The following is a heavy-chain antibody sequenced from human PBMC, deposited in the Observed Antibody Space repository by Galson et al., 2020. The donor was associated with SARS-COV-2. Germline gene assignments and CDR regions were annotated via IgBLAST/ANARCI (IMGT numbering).Heavy chain of an antibody. J-gene: IGHJ6*02. CDR3: ARGCTVAGTGYYGMGV. D-gene: IGHD6-19*01. V-gene: IGHV4-34*01. Sequence: SETLSLTCAVYGGSFSGYYWSWIRQPPGKGLEWIGEINHSGSTNYNPSLQSRVTISVDTSKNQFSLKLSSVTAADTAVYYCARGCTVAGTGYYGMGVWDQGTTVTVTS. CDR1: GGSFSGYY. CDR2: INHSGST.